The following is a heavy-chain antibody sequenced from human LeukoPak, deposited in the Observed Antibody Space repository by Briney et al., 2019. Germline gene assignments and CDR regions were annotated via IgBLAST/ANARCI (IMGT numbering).Heavy chain of an antibody. J-gene: IGHJ4*02. CDR1: GFIFNNYA. CDR2: ISYDGSNK. D-gene: IGHD5-18*01. Sequence: GGSLRLSCAASGFIFNNYAMHWVRQAPGKGLEWVAVISYDGSNKYYADSVKGRFTISRDNSKNTLYLQMNSLRAEDTAVYYCATSNGYGYRPFDYWGQGTLVTVSS. V-gene: IGHV3-30*04. CDR3: ATSNGYGYRPFDY.